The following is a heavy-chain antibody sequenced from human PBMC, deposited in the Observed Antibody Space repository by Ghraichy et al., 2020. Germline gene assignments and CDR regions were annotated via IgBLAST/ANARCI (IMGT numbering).Heavy chain of an antibody. CDR1: GYTFTSYY. J-gene: IGHJ4*02. D-gene: IGHD3-22*01. V-gene: IGHV1-46*01. CDR2: INPSGGST. Sequence: ASVKVSCKASGYTFTSYYMTWVRQAPGQGLEWMGIINPSGGSTSYAQKFQGRVTMTRDTSTSTAYMELSSLRSEDTAVYYCAREMRRDSSGYYYLVGYFDYWGQGTLVTVSS. CDR3: AREMRRDSSGYYYLVGYFDY.